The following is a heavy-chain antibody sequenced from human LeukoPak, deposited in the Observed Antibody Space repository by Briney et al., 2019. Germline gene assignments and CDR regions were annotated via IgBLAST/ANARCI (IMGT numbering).Heavy chain of an antibody. V-gene: IGHV3-23*01. J-gene: IGHJ4*02. CDR2: ISGSGGST. CDR1: GFTFSSYA. D-gene: IGHD2-2*01. CDR3: AKDKDRGYCSSTSCYNFDY. Sequence: PGGSLRLSCAASGFTFSSYAMSWVRQAPGKGLEWVSAISGSGGSTYYADSVKGRFTISRDNSKSTLYLQMNSLRAEDTAVYYCAKDKDRGYCSSTSCYNFDYWGQGTLVTVSS.